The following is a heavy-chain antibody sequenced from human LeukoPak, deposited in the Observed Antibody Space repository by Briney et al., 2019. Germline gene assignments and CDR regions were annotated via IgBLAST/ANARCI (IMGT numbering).Heavy chain of an antibody. CDR2: IYYSGST. CDR1: GGSISSGDYY. J-gene: IGHJ5*02. CDR3: AGAPVVPAPNWFDP. D-gene: IGHD2-2*01. Sequence: PSETLSLTCTVSGGSISSGDYYWSWIRQPPGKGLEWIGYIYYSGSTYYNPSLKSRVTISVDTSKNQFSLKLSSVTAADTAVYYCAGAPVVPAPNWFDPWGQGTLVTVSS. V-gene: IGHV4-30-4*01.